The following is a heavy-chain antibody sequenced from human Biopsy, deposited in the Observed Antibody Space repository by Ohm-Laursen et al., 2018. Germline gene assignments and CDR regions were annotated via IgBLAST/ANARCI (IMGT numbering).Heavy chain of an antibody. CDR3: ARAGFGPFDS. CDR1: GGPISSYY. J-gene: IGHJ4*02. Sequence: TLSFTSTVSGGPISSYYWNWIRQPAGKGLEWTGRIYTSGSTNFNPSLNSRVTMSIDTSKNQFPLRLSSVTAADTAVYYCARAGFGPFDSWGQGALVTVSS. V-gene: IGHV4-4*07. CDR2: IYTSGST. D-gene: IGHD3-16*01.